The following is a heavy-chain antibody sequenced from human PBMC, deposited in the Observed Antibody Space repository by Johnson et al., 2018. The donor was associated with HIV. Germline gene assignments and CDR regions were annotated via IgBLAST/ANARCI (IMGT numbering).Heavy chain of an antibody. CDR3: ARDRPSNWIQSNDYFFDI. D-gene: IGHD5-18*01. J-gene: IGHJ3*02. CDR1: GFIFSSYG. V-gene: IGHV3-30*03. CDR2: ISSDGSNK. Sequence: QVQLVESGGGLVQPGRSLKLSCAASGFIFSSYGIHWVRQAPGKGLQWVGIISSDGSNKYYADSVKGRFTISRDNSKNTLYLQMNSLRTEDTDVYYCARDRPSNWIQSNDYFFDIWGQGTMVTGSS.